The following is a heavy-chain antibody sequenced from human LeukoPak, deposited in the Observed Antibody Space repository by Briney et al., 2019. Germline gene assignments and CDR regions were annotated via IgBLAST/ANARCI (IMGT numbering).Heavy chain of an antibody. CDR3: ARVVVVPSDAFDI. CDR1: VYTFTSYG. V-gene: IGHV1-18*01. CDR2: ISAYNGNT. D-gene: IGHD3-22*01. Sequence: ASVNVSFKASVYTFTSYGISWVRQAPGQGREWMGWISAYNGNTNYAQKLQGRVTMTTDTSTSTAYMELRSLRSDDTAVYYCARVVVVPSDAFDIWGQGTMVTVSS. J-gene: IGHJ3*02.